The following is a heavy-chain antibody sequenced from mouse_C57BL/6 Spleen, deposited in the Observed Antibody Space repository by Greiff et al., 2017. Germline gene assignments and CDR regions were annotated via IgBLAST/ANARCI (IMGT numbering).Heavy chain of an antibody. Sequence: VQLKESGPGLVQPSQSLSITCTVSGFSLTSYGVHWVRQPPGKGLEWLGVIWSGGSTDYNAAFIFRLSISKDNSKSQVFFKMNSLQADDTAIYYCARTGFYAMDYWGEGTSVTVSS. V-gene: IGHV2-4*01. CDR1: GFSLTSYG. J-gene: IGHJ4*01. CDR3: ARTGFYAMDY. D-gene: IGHD4-1*01. CDR2: IWSGGST.